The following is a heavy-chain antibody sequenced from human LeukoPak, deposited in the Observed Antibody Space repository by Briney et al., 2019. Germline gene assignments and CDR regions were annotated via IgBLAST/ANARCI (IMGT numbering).Heavy chain of an antibody. CDR1: GFTFSIYA. CDR2: ISGSGGTA. CDR3: AKDIIGGPSPYCFDY. J-gene: IGHJ4*02. Sequence: GGSLRLSCAASGFTFSIYAMSWVRQAPGKGLEWVSAISGSGGTAYYADSVKGRFTISRDNSKNTLYLQMNSLRAEDTALYYCAKDIIGGPSPYCFDYWGQGTLVTVSS. D-gene: IGHD3-10*01. V-gene: IGHV3-23*01.